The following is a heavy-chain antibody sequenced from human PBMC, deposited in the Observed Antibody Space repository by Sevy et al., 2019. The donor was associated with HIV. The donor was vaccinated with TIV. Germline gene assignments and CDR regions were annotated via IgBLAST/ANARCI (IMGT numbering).Heavy chain of an antibody. J-gene: IGHJ6*03. CDR3: ARGYVRGVDYYYMDV. CDR1: GGSISSGSYY. Sequence: QSQTLSLTCTVSGGSISSGSYYWSWIRQPAGKGLEWIGRIYTSGSTNYNPSLKSRVTISVDTSKNQFSLKLSSVTAADTAVYYCARGYVRGVDYYYMDVWGKGTTVTVSS. D-gene: IGHD3-10*01. V-gene: IGHV4-61*02. CDR2: IYTSGST.